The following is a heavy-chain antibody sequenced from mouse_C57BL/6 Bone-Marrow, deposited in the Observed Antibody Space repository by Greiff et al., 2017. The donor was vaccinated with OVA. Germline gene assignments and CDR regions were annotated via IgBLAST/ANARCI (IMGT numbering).Heavy chain of an antibody. J-gene: IGHJ4*01. V-gene: IGHV1-15*01. D-gene: IGHD2-4*01. CDR2: IDPETGGT. CDR3: TRLGDYPYAMDY. Sequence: VQLQQSGAELVRPGASVTLSCKASGYTFTDYEMHWVKQTPVHGLEWIGAIDPETGGTAYTQKFTGKAILTADKSSSTAYMELRSLTSEDSAVYYCTRLGDYPYAMDYWGQGTSVTVSS. CDR1: GYTFTDYE.